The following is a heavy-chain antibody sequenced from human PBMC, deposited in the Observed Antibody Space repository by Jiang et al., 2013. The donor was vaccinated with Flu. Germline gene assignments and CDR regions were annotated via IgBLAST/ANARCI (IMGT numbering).Heavy chain of an antibody. CDR3: ARVPAYYDSSGYWNVGAFDI. CDR2: IYPGDSDT. J-gene: IGHJ3*02. D-gene: IGHD3-22*01. Sequence: GAEVKKPGESLKISCKGSGYSFTSYWIGWVRQMPGKGLEWMGIIYPGDSDTRYSPSFQGQVTISADKSISTAYLQWSSLKASDTAMYYCARVPAYYDSSGYWNVGAFDIWGQGTMVTVSS. CDR1: GYSFTSYW. V-gene: IGHV5-51*03.